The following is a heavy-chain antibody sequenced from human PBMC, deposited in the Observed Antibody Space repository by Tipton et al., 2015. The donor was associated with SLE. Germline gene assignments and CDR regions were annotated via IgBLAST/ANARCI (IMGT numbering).Heavy chain of an antibody. J-gene: IGHJ6*03. Sequence: QSGAEVKKPGASVKVSCKASGYTFTSYGISWVRQAPGQGLEWMGWISAYNGNTNYAQKLQGRVTMTTDTSTSTACMELRSLRSDDTAVYYCARAIVVVPGHYYMDVWGKGTTVPISS. CDR2: ISAYNGNT. V-gene: IGHV1-18*01. CDR1: GYTFTSYG. D-gene: IGHD2-2*01. CDR3: ARAIVVVPGHYYMDV.